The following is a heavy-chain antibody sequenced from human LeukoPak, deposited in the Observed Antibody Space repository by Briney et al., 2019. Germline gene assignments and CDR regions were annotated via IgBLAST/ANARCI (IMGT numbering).Heavy chain of an antibody. CDR3: ASHYSSGSYRYTGSFDS. D-gene: IGHD3-16*02. Sequence: SETLSLTCAVYGGSFSDYYWSWIRQPPGKGLEWIGEINHSGTTSYSPSLKSRVSISVDTSKNQFSLKLNSVTAADAAMYYCASHYSSGSYRYTGSFDSWGQGMLVNVSS. V-gene: IGHV4-34*01. CDR1: GGSFSDYY. CDR2: INHSGTT. J-gene: IGHJ4*02.